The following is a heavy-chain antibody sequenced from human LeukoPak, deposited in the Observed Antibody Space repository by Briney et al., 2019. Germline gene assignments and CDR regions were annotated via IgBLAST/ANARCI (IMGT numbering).Heavy chain of an antibody. CDR2: INQDGREK. D-gene: IGHD6-19*01. J-gene: IGHJ4*02. Sequence: GGSLRLSCAASGFTFSSIWMSWVRQAPGKGLEWVANINQDGREKYYVDSVKGRFTISRDNAKNSLYLQMNSLRAEDTAVYYCARVGDSSGWSHPFDYWGQGTLVTVSS. CDR1: GFTFSSIW. V-gene: IGHV3-7*01. CDR3: ARVGDSSGWSHPFDY.